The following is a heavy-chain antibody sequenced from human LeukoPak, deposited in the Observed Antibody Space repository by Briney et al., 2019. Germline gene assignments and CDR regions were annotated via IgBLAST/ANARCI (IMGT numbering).Heavy chain of an antibody. J-gene: IGHJ4*02. D-gene: IGHD3-10*01. V-gene: IGHV3-23*01. CDR1: GFTFSSYA. Sequence: RSLRLSCAASGFTFSSYAMSWVRQAPGKGLEWVSAISGSGGSTYYADSVKGRFTISRDNSKNTLYLQMNSLRAEDTAVYYCAKDAYYYGSAPLGYWGQGTLVTVSS. CDR2: ISGSGGST. CDR3: AKDAYYYGSAPLGY.